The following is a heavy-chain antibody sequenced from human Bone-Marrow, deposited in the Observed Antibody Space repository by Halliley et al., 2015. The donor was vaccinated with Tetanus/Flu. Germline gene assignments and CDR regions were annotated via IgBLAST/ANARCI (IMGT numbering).Heavy chain of an antibody. J-gene: IGHJ4*02. V-gene: IGHV3-53*01. CDR1: GFTVNNNY. D-gene: IGHD3-10*01. CDR3: ARGGGRYYSPYD. Sequence: SLRLSCAASGFTVNNNYFSWVRQAPGKGLEWVSSIYAGGSAYFADSVRGRFTISRDESKNTLYLQMNNLRVEDTAVYHCARGGGRYYSPYDWGQVTLVTVSS. CDR2: IYAGGSA.